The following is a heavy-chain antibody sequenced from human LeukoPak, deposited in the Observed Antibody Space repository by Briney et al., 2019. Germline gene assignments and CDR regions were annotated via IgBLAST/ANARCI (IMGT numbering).Heavy chain of an antibody. Sequence: LPGGSLRLSCAASGFTFSSYGMHWVRQAPGKGLEWVAVIWYDGSNKYYADSVKGRFTISRDNSKNTLYLQMNSLRAEDTAVYYCGRLTPAANFDYWGQGTLVTVSS. CDR1: GFTFSSYG. D-gene: IGHD2-2*01. V-gene: IGHV3-33*01. J-gene: IGHJ4*02. CDR2: IWYDGSNK. CDR3: GRLTPAANFDY.